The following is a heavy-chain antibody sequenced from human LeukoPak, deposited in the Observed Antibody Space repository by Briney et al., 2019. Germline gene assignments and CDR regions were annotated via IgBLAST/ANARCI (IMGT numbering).Heavy chain of an antibody. D-gene: IGHD6-13*01. V-gene: IGHV1-46*01. J-gene: IGHJ6*02. CDR1: GYTFTSFH. CDR2: INADGDKT. Sequence: ASVKVSCKASGYTFTSFHMHWVRQAPGQGLEWMGVINADGDKTTYAEKFRGRLTLTTDMSTTSVFMELSSLGSEDTAVYFCARPSRSSWFYYYGMDVWGPGTTVIVSS. CDR3: ARPSRSSWFYYYGMDV.